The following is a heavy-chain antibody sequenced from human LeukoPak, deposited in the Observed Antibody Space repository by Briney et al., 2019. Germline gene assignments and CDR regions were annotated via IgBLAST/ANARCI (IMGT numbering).Heavy chain of an antibody. J-gene: IGHJ4*02. CDR3: ARGYGDYFDY. V-gene: IGHV4-34*01. CDR2: INHSGST. D-gene: IGHD4-17*01. CDR1: GGSFSGYY. Sequence: SETLSLTCAVYGGSFSGYYWSWIRQPPGKGLEWIGEINHSGSTNYNPSLKSRVTISVDTSKNQFSLKLSSVTAADTAVYYCARGYGDYFDYWGQGTLVTVSS.